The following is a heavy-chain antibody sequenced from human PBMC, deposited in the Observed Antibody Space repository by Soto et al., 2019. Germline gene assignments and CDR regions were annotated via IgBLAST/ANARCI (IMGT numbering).Heavy chain of an antibody. D-gene: IGHD2-2*01. CDR2: INHSGST. CDR3: ARGLEDIVVVPAAMLDWNYPRAFDY. J-gene: IGHJ4*02. CDR1: GGSFSGYY. Sequence: SETLSLTCAVYGGSFSGYYWSWIRQPPGKGLEWIGEINHSGSTNYNPSLKSRVTISVDTSKNQFSLKLSSVTAADTVVYYWARGLEDIVVVPAAMLDWNYPRAFDYWGQGTLVTVSS. V-gene: IGHV4-34*01.